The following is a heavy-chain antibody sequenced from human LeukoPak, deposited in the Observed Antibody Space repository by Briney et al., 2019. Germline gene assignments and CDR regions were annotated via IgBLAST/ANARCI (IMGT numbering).Heavy chain of an antibody. D-gene: IGHD5-12*01. CDR3: AREDSGYDLGYFDY. CDR1: GGSISSSNW. CDR2: IYHSGST. Sequence: SGTLPLTCAVSGGSISSSNWWSRVRQPPGKGLEWIGEIYHSGSTNYNPSLKSRVTISVDTSKNQFSLKLSSVTAADTAVYYCAREDSGYDLGYFDYWGQGTLVTVSS. V-gene: IGHV4-4*02. J-gene: IGHJ4*02.